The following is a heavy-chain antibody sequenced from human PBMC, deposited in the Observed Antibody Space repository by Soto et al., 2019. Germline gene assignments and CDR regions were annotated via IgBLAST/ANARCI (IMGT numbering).Heavy chain of an antibody. V-gene: IGHV5-10-1*01. CDR2: IDPSDSYT. CDR3: ARLPTTFCTNGVCYNRAYYYYGMDV. J-gene: IGHJ6*02. D-gene: IGHD2-8*01. Sequence: GESLKISCKGSGYSFTSYWISWVRQMPGKGLEWMGRIDPSDSYTNYSPSFQGHVTISADKSISTAYLQWSSLKASDTAMYYCARLPTTFCTNGVCYNRAYYYYGMDVWGQGTTVTVSS. CDR1: GYSFTSYW.